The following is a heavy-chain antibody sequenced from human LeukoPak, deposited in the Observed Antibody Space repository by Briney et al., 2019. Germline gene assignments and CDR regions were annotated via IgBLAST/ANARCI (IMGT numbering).Heavy chain of an antibody. CDR2: IYYSGST. J-gene: IGHJ4*02. CDR1: GGSISSYY. CDR3: ARHVVGQIFDY. V-gene: IGHV4-59*08. D-gene: IGHD2-21*01. Sequence: SETLSLTCTVSGGSISSYYWSWIRQPPGKGLEWIGYIYYSGSTNYNPSLKSRVTISVDTSKNQFSLKLSSVTAADTAVYYCARHVVGQIFDYWGQGTLVTVSS.